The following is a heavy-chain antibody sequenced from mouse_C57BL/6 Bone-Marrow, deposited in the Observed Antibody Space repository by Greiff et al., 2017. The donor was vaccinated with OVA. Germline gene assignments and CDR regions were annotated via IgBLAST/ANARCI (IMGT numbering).Heavy chain of an antibody. CDR2: IDPNSGGT. V-gene: IGHV1-72*01. CDR3: ARRTVVARNWYFDV. J-gene: IGHJ1*03. Sequence: QVQLQQPGAELVKPGASVKLSCKASGYTFTSYCMHWVKQRPGRGLEWIGRIDPNSGGTRYNEKFKSKATLTVDKTSSTAYMQLSSLTSEDAAVYDCARRTVVARNWYFDVWGTGTTVTVSA. CDR1: GYTFTSYC. D-gene: IGHD1-1*01.